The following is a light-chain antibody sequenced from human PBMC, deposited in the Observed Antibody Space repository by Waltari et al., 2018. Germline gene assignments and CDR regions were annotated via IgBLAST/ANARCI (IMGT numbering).Light chain of an antibody. CDR1: SPNIGEGYA. CDR3: QSYDSSLSVWV. Sequence: QSVLTQPPSVSGAPGQRVTIPCTGSSPNIGEGYAENWYQQLPGTAPKLLIHGNNNRPSEVPDRFSASKSGTSASLAITGLQAEDEADYYCQSYDSSLSVWVFGGGTKLTVL. V-gene: IGLV1-40*01. CDR2: GNN. J-gene: IGLJ3*02.